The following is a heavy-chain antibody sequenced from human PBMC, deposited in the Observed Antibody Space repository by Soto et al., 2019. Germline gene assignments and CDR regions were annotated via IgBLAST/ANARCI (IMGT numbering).Heavy chain of an antibody. Sequence: ASVKVSCQASGYTFTSYGIIWVRQAPGQGLEWMGWISAYNGNTNYAQKLQGRVTMTTDTSTSTAYMELRSLRSDDTAVYYCARDPDYGGFDPWGQGTLVTVSS. CDR1: GYTFTSYG. CDR3: ARDPDYGGFDP. V-gene: IGHV1-18*01. J-gene: IGHJ5*02. D-gene: IGHD4-17*01. CDR2: ISAYNGNT.